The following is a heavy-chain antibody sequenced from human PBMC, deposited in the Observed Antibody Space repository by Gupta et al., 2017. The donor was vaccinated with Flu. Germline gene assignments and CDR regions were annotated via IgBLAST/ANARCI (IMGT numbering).Heavy chain of an antibody. Sequence: EVQLVESGGGLVQPGGALRLSWEVAGFRLSSYWMDWGRQAPGKGLEWVANIATDGSVKNYAASVKGRFTSSRDNAEDSLYLQMHSLRADDTALYYCARNRGWQQFDYWGQGALVTVSS. CDR3: ARNRGWQQFDY. D-gene: IGHD5-24*01. CDR2: IATDGSVK. J-gene: IGHJ4*02. CDR1: GFRLSSYW. V-gene: IGHV3-7*01.